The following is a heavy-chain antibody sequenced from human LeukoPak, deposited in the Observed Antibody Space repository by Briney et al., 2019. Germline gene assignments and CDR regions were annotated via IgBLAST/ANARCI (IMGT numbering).Heavy chain of an antibody. CDR2: ISAYNGDT. J-gene: IGHJ4*02. V-gene: IGHV1-18*01. CDR1: GYTYTRYG. D-gene: IGHD2-15*01. CDR3: ARTYSAYFSFSEFDH. Sequence: ASVKVSCKASGYTYTRYGFTWVPQAPGQGLEWMGWISAYNGDTDYPQEVQGRVTLTTDTSTTTAYMELRNLRSDDTGVYYCARTYSAYFSFSEFDHWGQGTTVTVSS.